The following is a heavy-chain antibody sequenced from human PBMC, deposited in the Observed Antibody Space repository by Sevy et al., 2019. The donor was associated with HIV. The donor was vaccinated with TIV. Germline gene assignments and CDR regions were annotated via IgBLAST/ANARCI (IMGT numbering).Heavy chain of an antibody. Sequence: ASVKVSCKASGGTFSSYAISWVGQAPGQGLEWMGGIIPIFRTANYAQKFQGRVTITADESTSTAYMELSSLRSEDTAVYYCAIEIVTMVRGVITEDYNYYYGMDVWGQGTLVSVSS. CDR3: AIEIVTMVRGVITEDYNYYYGMDV. D-gene: IGHD3-10*01. CDR2: IIPIFRTA. CDR1: GGTFSSYA. V-gene: IGHV1-69*13. J-gene: IGHJ6*02.